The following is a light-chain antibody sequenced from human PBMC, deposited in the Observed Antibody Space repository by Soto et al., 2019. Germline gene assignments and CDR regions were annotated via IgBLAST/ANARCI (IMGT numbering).Light chain of an antibody. V-gene: IGLV2-14*01. CDR1: SSDVGGYNY. J-gene: IGLJ2*01. CDR2: AAI. CDR3: SSYTSSSTLL. Sequence: QSALTQPASVSGSPGQSITISCTGTSSDVGGYNYVSWYQQHPGKAPKLMIYAAINRPSGVSNRFSGSKSGNTASLTISGIQAEDEADYYCSSYTSSSTLLFGGGTKLTVL.